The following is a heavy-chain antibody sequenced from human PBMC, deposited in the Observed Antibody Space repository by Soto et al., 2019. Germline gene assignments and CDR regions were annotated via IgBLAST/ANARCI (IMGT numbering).Heavy chain of an antibody. V-gene: IGHV1-2*04. CDR3: ARAPASIAGRYGMDV. CDR2: INPNSGGT. D-gene: IGHD6-6*01. J-gene: IGHJ6*02. CDR1: GYTFTGYY. Sequence: ASVKVSCKASGYTFTGYYMHWVRQAPGQGLEWMGWINPNSGGTNYAQKFQGWVTMTRDTSISTAYMELSRLRSDDTAVYYCARAPASIAGRYGMDVWGQGTTVTV.